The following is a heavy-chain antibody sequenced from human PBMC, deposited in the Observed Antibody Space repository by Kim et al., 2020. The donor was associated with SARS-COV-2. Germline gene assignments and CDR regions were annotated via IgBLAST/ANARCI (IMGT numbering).Heavy chain of an antibody. V-gene: IGHV1-8*01. CDR2: T. J-gene: IGHJ4*02. D-gene: IGHD6-13*01. CDR3: ARGYSSSWYPY. Sequence: TGYAQKCQGRVTMTRNTSISTAYMELSSLRSEDTAVYYCARGYSSSWYPYWGQGTLVTVSS.